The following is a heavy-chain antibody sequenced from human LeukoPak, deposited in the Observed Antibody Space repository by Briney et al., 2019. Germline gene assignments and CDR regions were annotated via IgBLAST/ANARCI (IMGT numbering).Heavy chain of an antibody. Sequence: GSPRLSCAASGFTFSSYAMNWVRQAPGRGLEWVSGFSGSGGTTYYADSVKGRFTISRDNSKNTLYLQMNSLRAEDTAVYYCANGNRCTSPNCLGYYYFYMDVWGKGTTVTVSS. CDR2: FSGSGGTT. D-gene: IGHD2-8*01. CDR3: ANGNRCTSPNCLGYYYFYMDV. CDR1: GFTFSSYA. V-gene: IGHV3-23*01. J-gene: IGHJ6*03.